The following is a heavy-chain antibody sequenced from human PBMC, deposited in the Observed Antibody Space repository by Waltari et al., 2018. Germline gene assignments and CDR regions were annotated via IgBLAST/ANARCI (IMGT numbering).Heavy chain of an antibody. CDR2: ISGSGRRN. V-gene: IGHV3-23*01. D-gene: IGHD3-16*02. CDR3: AKGFPAQNDYVWGSYRYTGGVFDY. CDR1: GGSISSSSYY. Sequence: LQLQESGPGLVKPSETLSLTCTVSGGSISSSSYYWGWVRQAPGKGLGWVSAISGSGRRNYYRDAVEGRFTIPRDNSKNTLYLQMNRLRAEDTAVYYCAKGFPAQNDYVWGSYRYTGGVFDYWGQGTLVTVSS. J-gene: IGHJ4*02.